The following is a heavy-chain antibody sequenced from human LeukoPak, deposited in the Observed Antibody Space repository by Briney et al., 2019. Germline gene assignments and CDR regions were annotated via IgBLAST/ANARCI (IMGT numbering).Heavy chain of an antibody. CDR2: ISSSSSSYI. J-gene: IGHJ5*02. CDR1: GFTFSSYV. D-gene: IGHD6-19*01. CDR3: AGGIAVAGSFDP. Sequence: GGSLRLSCAASGFTFSSYVMNWVRQAPGKGLEWVSSISSSSSSYIYYADSVKGRFTISRDNAKNSLYLQMNSLRAEDTAVYYCAGGIAVAGSFDPWGQGTLVTVSS. V-gene: IGHV3-21*01.